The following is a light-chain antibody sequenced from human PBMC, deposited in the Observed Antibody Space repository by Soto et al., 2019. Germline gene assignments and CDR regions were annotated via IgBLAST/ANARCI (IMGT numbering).Light chain of an antibody. V-gene: IGLV2-8*01. CDR2: EVN. J-gene: IGLJ1*01. CDR3: SSYPGSSKV. Sequence: QSALTQPPSASGSPGQSVAISCTGTSSDGGGYNYVSWYQQHPGKAPKLMIYEVNKRPSGVPDRFSGSKSGNTASLTVSGLQAEDEAEYYCSSYPGSSKVFGPGTKVTVL. CDR1: SSDGGGYNY.